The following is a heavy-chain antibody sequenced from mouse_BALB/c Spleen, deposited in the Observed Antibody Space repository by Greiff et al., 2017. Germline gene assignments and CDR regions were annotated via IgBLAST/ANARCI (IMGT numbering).Heavy chain of an antibody. CDR3: ARDPGYYAMDY. V-gene: IGHV5-6-3*01. J-gene: IGHJ4*01. CDR1: GFTFSSYG. CDR2: INSNGGST. Sequence: EVHLVESGGGLVQPGGSLKLSCAASGFTFSSYGMSWVRQTPDKRLELVATINSNGGSTYYPDSVKGRFTISRDNAKNTLYLQMSSLKSEDTAMYYCARDPGYYAMDYWGQGTSVTVSS.